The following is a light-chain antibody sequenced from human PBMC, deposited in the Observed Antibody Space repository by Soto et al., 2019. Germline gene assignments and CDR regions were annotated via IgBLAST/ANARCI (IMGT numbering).Light chain of an antibody. CDR2: GAS. V-gene: IGKV3-20*01. CDR3: QKYGSSPWT. CDR1: QSVNNDY. Sequence: EIVLTQSPGTLSLSPGERAALSCRASQSVNNDYLAWYHQKPGRAPRLVIYGASKRATGIPDRFSGSGSGTEFTLTISRLEPEDFEVYYCQKYGSSPWTFGQGTNVGIK. J-gene: IGKJ1*01.